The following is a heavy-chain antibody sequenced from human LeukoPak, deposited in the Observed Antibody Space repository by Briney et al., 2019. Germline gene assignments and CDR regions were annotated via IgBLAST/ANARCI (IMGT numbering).Heavy chain of an antibody. D-gene: IGHD3-9*01. CDR3: ARSASGTGYTA. CDR1: GYTFTNDD. V-gene: IGHV1-8*01. CDR2: MNPNSGNT. Sequence: GASVKVSCKASGYTFTNDDISWVRQATGQGLEWKGKMNPNSGNTGYAQKFQGRVTMTRSTSVSTVYMELNSLTSEDTAVYFCARSASGTGYTAWGQGTLVTVSS. J-gene: IGHJ4*02.